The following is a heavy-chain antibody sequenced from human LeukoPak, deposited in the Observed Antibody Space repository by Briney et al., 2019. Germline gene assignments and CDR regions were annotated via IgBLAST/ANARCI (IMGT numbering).Heavy chain of an antibody. CDR3: ARDSGTSGDFWSGYQTLDAFDI. D-gene: IGHD3-3*01. Sequence: GGSLRLSCAASGFTFSSYSMNWVRQAPGKGLEWVSYISSSSSTIYYADSVKGRFTISRDNAKNSLYLQMNSLRAEDTAVYYCARDSGTSGDFWSGYQTLDAFDIWGQGTMVTVSS. CDR2: ISSSSSTI. CDR1: GFTFSSYS. V-gene: IGHV3-48*01. J-gene: IGHJ3*02.